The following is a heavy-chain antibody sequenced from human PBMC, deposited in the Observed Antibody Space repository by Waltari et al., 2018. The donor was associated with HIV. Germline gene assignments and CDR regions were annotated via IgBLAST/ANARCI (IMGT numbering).Heavy chain of an antibody. J-gene: IGHJ5*02. CDR1: GGSITTYNW. CDR3: ARVVSGDSGSSWFDP. Sequence: QVQLQESGPGLVQPSETTSLTCAVSGGSITTYNWWTWVRQPPGKGLEWIGEMYHSGSTNYTSSLKSRVTISIDKSKNQFSLNLRSVTAADTAVYYCARVVSGDSGSSWFDPWGQGTLVTVSS. D-gene: IGHD2-15*01. CDR2: MYHSGST. V-gene: IGHV4-4*02.